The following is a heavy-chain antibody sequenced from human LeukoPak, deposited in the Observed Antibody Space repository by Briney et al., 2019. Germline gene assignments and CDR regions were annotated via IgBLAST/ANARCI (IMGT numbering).Heavy chain of an antibody. CDR2: INPNSGGT. D-gene: IGHD3-22*01. V-gene: IGHV1-2*02. Sequence: GASVKVSCKASGYTFTGYYMHWVRQAPGQGLEWMGWINPNSGGTNYAQKLQGRVTMTTDTSTSTAYMELRSLRSDDTAVYYCARSYSSITMIVPDSGAFDIWGQGTMVTVPS. CDR3: ARSYSSITMIVPDSGAFDI. CDR1: GYTFTGYY. J-gene: IGHJ3*02.